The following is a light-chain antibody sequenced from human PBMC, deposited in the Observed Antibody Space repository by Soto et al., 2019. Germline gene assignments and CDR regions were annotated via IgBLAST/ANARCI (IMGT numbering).Light chain of an antibody. V-gene: IGKV1-5*01. CDR2: DAS. CDR3: QQYNSYS. CDR1: RSLNRW. Sequence: DIEMSQSPSSLSASVGDRVTITCRASRSLNRWLAWYQQKPGKAPKLLIYDASSLQSGVPSRFSGSGSGTEFALTISSLQPDDFATYYCQQYNSYSFGQGTKVDIK. J-gene: IGKJ1*01.